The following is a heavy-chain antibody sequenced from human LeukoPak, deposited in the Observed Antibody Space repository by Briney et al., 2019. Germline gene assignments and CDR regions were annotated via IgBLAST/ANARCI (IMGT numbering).Heavy chain of an antibody. CDR3: AKEPNEIVATIWYAFDI. J-gene: IGHJ3*02. V-gene: IGHV3-23*01. CDR1: GFTFSSYA. CDR2: ISGSGGST. Sequence: PGRSLRLSCAASGFTFSSYAMSWVRQAPGKGLEWVSAISGSGGSTYYADSVKGRFTISRDNSKNTLYLQMNSLRAEDTAVYYCAKEPNEIVATIWYAFDIWGQGTMVTVSS. D-gene: IGHD5-12*01.